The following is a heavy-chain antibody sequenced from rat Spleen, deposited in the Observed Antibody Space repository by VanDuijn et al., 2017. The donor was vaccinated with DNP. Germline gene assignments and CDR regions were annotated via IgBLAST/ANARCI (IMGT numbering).Heavy chain of an antibody. J-gene: IGHJ2*01. V-gene: IGHV2S63*01. CDR1: GFSLTDYG. CDR2: MWSGGTT. D-gene: IGHD1-10*01. Sequence: VQLKESGPVLVQASETLSLTCTVSGFSLTDYGVIWVRQPPGKGLEWMGVMWSGGTTAYNSALKSRLSISRDTSKSQVFLRMNSLQTEDTAIYFCTREREPNNNPYYFDCWGQGVMVTVSS. CDR3: TREREPNNNPYYFDC.